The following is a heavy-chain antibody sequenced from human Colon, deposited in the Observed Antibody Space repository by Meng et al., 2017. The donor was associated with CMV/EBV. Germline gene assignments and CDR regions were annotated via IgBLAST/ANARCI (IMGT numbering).Heavy chain of an antibody. CDR1: GSPVPCSS. J-gene: IGHJ5*02. CDR3: ARLNGGNSGDWFDP. CDR2: ISAYNGNT. V-gene: IGHV1-18*04. Sequence: SGSPVPCSSFTWVRQAPGQRLEWLGWISAYNGNTNYAQIVQGRVTMTTDPSTTTAYMELTDLRSDDTAVYYCARLNGGNSGDWFDPWGQGTLVTVSS. D-gene: IGHD4-23*01.